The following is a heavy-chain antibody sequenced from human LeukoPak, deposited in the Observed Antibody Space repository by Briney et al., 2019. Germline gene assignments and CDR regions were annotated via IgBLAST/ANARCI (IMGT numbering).Heavy chain of an antibody. CDR3: AIDPSTVTAVMDDY. V-gene: IGHV3-48*03. CDR2: ISSRGSTT. CDR1: GFXFSTYE. D-gene: IGHD4-17*01. Sequence: GGSLRLSCAASGFXFSTYEIIWVRQAPGKGLEWLSYISSRGSTTQYADSVKGRFTISRDNAKNSLYLQMNSLRAEDTAVYYCAIDPSTVTAVMDDYWGQGTLVTVSS. J-gene: IGHJ4*02.